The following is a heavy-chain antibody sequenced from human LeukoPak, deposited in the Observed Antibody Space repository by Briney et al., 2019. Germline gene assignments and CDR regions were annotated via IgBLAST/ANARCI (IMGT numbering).Heavy chain of an antibody. CDR3: ARTVPGYPDDYFDY. CDR1: GFTFSRHW. V-gene: IGHV3-7*01. D-gene: IGHD6-19*01. J-gene: IGHJ4*02. Sequence: GGSLRLSCAASGFTFSRHWMSWVRQAPGKGLERVAHMNQDGSAIYSVGSVKGRFTISRDNDKNSLYLQMNGLTVADTAVYYCARTVPGYPDDYFDYWGQGTLVTVSS. CDR2: MNQDGSAI.